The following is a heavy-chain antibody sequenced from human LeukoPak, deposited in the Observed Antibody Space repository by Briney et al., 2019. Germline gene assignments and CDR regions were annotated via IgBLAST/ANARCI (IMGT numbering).Heavy chain of an antibody. CDR1: GGSISSGGYS. Sequence: SETLSLTCAVSGGSISSGGYSWSWVRQPPGKGLEWIGYIYHSGSTYYNPSLKSRVTISVDTSKNQFSLKLSSVTAADTAVYCCARVVYYDSSGYHRFDYWGQGTLVTVSS. CDR3: ARVVYYDSSGYHRFDY. V-gene: IGHV4-30-2*05. J-gene: IGHJ4*02. D-gene: IGHD3-22*01. CDR2: IYHSGST.